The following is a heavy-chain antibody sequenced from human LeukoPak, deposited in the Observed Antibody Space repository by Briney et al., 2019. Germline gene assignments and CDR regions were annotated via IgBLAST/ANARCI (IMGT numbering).Heavy chain of an antibody. Sequence: ASVKVSCKASGYPFTSYDINWVRQATEHGLEWMGWINPNSGSTDSAQKFQGRVTMTANTSISTAYMELNNLRSEDTAVYYCARLVGCGSTNCYSPDNWFDPWGQGTLVTVSS. J-gene: IGHJ5*02. V-gene: IGHV1-8*02. CDR2: INPNSGST. CDR1: GYPFTSYD. CDR3: ARLVGCGSTNCYSPDNWFDP. D-gene: IGHD2-2*01.